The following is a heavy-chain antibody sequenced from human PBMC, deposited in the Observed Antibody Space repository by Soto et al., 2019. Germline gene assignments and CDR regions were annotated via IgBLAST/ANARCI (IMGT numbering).Heavy chain of an antibody. V-gene: IGHV4-39*07. CDR2: IYYSGST. Sequence: PSEPLSLTCTVSGGSISSISYCWSWIRQPPGKGLEWIGSIYYSGSTYYNPSLKSRVTISVDTSKNQFSLKLSSVTAADTAVYYCARVGSGVVVPAARPYTWSDPWGKGTLVTVSS. J-gene: IGHJ5*02. CDR3: ARVGSGVVVPAARPYTWSDP. CDR1: GGSISSISYC. D-gene: IGHD2-2*01.